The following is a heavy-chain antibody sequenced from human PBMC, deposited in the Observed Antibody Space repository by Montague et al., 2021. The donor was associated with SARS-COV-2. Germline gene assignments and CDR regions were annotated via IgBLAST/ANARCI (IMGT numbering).Heavy chain of an antibody. Sequence: SETLSLTCAVYGGSFSGYYWSWIRQPPGKGLEWIGEINQSGSTNYNPSLKSRVTLSVDTSKKQFSLKLSSLTAADTAVYYCARVAGGYYHDSSAYFDYCGQGSLVTVSS. CDR2: INQSGST. J-gene: IGHJ4*02. CDR1: GGSFSGYY. D-gene: IGHD3-22*01. CDR3: ARVAGGYYHDSSAYFDY. V-gene: IGHV4-34*01.